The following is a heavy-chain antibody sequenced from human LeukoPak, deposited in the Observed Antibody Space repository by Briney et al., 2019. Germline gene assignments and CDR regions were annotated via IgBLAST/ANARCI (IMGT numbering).Heavy chain of an antibody. CDR3: ARVSSIAAHSWPLIPANFDY. CDR2: INPNSGGT. D-gene: IGHD6-6*01. Sequence: ASVKVSCKASGYTFTGYYMHWVRQAPGQGLEWMGRINPNSGGTNYAQKFQGRVTMTRDTSISTAYMELSRLRSDDTAVYYCARVSSIAAHSWPLIPANFDYWGQGTLVTVSS. J-gene: IGHJ4*02. V-gene: IGHV1-2*06. CDR1: GYTFTGYY.